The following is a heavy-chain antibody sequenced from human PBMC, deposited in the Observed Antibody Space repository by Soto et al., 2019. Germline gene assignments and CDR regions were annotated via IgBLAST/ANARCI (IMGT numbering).Heavy chain of an antibody. CDR3: ARDVDIYYYMDF. Sequence: QVQLQESGPGLVKPSQTLSLTCTVSGGPISSGGYYWSWIRLHPGKGLEWIGYIYYSGSTYYNPSLKSRVTISVDTSKNQFSLKLSSVTAADTAVYYCARDVDIYYYMDFLGKGTTVTVSS. V-gene: IGHV4-31*03. CDR1: GGPISSGGYY. D-gene: IGHD3-9*01. J-gene: IGHJ6*03. CDR2: IYYSGST.